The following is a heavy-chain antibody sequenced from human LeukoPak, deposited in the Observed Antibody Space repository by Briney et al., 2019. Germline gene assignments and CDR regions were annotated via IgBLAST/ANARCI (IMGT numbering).Heavy chain of an antibody. J-gene: IGHJ4*02. CDR2: MYYSGST. V-gene: IGHV4-39*01. D-gene: IGHD3-22*01. Sequence: SETLSLTCSVSGDSITGSSYYWGWIRQPPGKGLEWIGSMYYSGSTYSNPSLKSRVTMSADTSKNQFSLKLRSVTAADTAVFYCARHYFDRTGYYYFDYWGQGILVTVPS. CDR1: GDSITGSSYY. CDR3: ARHYFDRTGYYYFDY.